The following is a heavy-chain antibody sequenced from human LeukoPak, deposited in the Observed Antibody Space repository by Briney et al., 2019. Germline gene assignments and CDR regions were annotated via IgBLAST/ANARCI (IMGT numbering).Heavy chain of an antibody. V-gene: IGHV1-2*02. D-gene: IGHD3-22*01. CDR1: GYTFTGYY. CDR2: INPNSGGT. Sequence: AASVKVSCKASGYTFTGYYMHWVRQAPGQGLEWMGWINPNSGGTNYAQKFQGRVTMTRDTSISTAYMELSSLRSDDTAVYYCARDDLLHRNWFDPWGQGTLVTVSS. CDR3: ARDDLLHRNWFDP. J-gene: IGHJ5*02.